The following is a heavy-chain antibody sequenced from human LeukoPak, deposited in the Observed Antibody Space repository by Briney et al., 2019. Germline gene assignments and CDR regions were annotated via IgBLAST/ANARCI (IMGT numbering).Heavy chain of an antibody. J-gene: IGHJ4*02. D-gene: IGHD6-19*01. V-gene: IGHV3-48*03. Sequence: GGSLRLSCAASGFTFSSYEMNWVRQAPGKGLEWVSYISSSGSTIYYADSVKGRFTISRDNAKNSLYLQMNSLRAEDTAVYYCARDRGYSSGWYAHYWGQGTLVTVSS. CDR1: GFTFSSYE. CDR3: ARDRGYSSGWYAHY. CDR2: ISSSGSTI.